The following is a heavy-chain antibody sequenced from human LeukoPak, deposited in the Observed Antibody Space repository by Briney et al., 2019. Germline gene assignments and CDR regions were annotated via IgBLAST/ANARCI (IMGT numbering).Heavy chain of an antibody. CDR2: INHSGST. CDR1: GGSFSGYY. CDR3: ARLCWGNQLAGFDS. D-gene: IGHD3-10*02. Sequence: SETLSLTCAVYGGSFSGYYWSWIRQPPGKGLEWIGEINHSGSTNYNPSLKSRVTISVDTSKNQFSLKLSSVTAADTAVYYCARLCWGNQLAGFDSWGQGTLVTVSS. V-gene: IGHV4-34*01. J-gene: IGHJ4*02.